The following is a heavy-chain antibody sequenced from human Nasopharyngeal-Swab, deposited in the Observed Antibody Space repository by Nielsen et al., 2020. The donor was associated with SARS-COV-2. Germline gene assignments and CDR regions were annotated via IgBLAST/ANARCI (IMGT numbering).Heavy chain of an antibody. D-gene: IGHD5-12*01. V-gene: IGHV3-30*18. J-gene: IGHJ6*02. Sequence: VRQAPGKGLEWVAVISYDGSSKYYADSVKGRFTISRDNSKNTLYLQMNSLRAEDTAAYYCAKGGYSGYDPLGMDVWGQGTTVTVSS. CDR2: ISYDGSSK. CDR3: AKGGYSGYDPLGMDV.